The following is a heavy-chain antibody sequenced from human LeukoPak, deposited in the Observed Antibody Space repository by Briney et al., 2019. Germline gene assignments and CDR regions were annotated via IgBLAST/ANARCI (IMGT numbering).Heavy chain of an antibody. CDR2: ISSSSSYI. V-gene: IGHV3-21*01. CDR1: GFTFSSYS. Sequence: PGGSLRLSCAASGFTFSSYSMNWVRQAPGKGLERVSSISSSSSYIYYADSVKGRFTITRDNAKNSLYLQMNSLRAEDTAVYYCVRATAQRYYYYGMDVWGQGTTVTVSS. J-gene: IGHJ6*02. D-gene: IGHD5-18*01. CDR3: VRATAQRYYYYGMDV.